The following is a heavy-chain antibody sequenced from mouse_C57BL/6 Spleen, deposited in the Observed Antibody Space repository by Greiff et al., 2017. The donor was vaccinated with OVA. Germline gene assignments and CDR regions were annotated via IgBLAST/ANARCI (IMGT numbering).Heavy chain of an antibody. CDR2: IRNKANGYTT. CDR3: ARTTGTPYYYAMDY. CDR1: GFTFTDYY. Sequence: EVQLVESGGGLVQPGGSLSLSCAASGFTFTDYYMSWVRQPPGKALEWLGFIRNKANGYTTEYSASVKGRFTISRDNSQSILYLQMNALRAEDSATYYCARTTGTPYYYAMDYWGQGTSVTVSS. J-gene: IGHJ4*01. D-gene: IGHD4-1*02. V-gene: IGHV7-3*01.